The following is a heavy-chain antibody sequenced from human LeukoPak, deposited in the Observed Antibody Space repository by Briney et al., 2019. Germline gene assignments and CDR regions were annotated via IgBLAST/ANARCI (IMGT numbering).Heavy chain of an antibody. D-gene: IGHD3-9*01. Sequence: ASVKVSCKASGGTFSSYAISWVRQAPGQGLEWMGWINPNSGGTNYAQKFQGRVTMTRDTSISTAYMELSRLRSDDTAVYYCARGYDILTGYDLLLDYWGQGTLVTVSS. V-gene: IGHV1-2*02. CDR3: ARGYDILTGYDLLLDY. J-gene: IGHJ4*02. CDR1: GGTFSSYA. CDR2: INPNSGGT.